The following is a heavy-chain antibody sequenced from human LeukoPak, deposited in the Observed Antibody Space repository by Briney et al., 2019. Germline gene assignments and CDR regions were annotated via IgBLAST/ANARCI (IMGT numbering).Heavy chain of an antibody. Sequence: SETLSLTCTVSGGSISSGGYYWSWIRQHPGKGLEWIGYIYYSGSTYYNPSLKSRVTISVDTSKNQFSLKLSSVTAADTAVYYCARGLDCYDSSGYLFGWFDPWGQGTLVTVSS. J-gene: IGHJ5*02. CDR2: IYYSGST. V-gene: IGHV4-31*03. CDR1: GGSISSGGYY. D-gene: IGHD3-22*01. CDR3: ARGLDCYDSSGYLFGWFDP.